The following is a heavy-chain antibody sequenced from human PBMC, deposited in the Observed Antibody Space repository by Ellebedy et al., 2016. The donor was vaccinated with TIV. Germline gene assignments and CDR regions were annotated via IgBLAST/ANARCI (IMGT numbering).Heavy chain of an antibody. Sequence: GESLKISCSGSGFTLRTYAMHWVRQAPGKGLEYVSAISGNGGSTYYADSLKGRFTISRDNSQNSLYPQMSSLRAEDPAVYYCVKVIDTSGWPYYFHYWGQGTLVTVSS. V-gene: IGHV3-64D*09. D-gene: IGHD6-19*01. CDR1: GFTLRTYA. J-gene: IGHJ4*02. CDR3: VKVIDTSGWPYYFHY. CDR2: ISGNGGST.